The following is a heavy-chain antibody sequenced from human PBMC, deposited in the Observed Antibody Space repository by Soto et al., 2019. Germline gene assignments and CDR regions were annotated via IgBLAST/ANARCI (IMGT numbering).Heavy chain of an antibody. Sequence: EVQLVESGGGLVKPGGSLRLSCAASGFTFSSDSMNWVRQAPGKGLEWVSSISSSSSYIYYADSVKGRFTISRDNAKNSLYLQMNSLRAEDTAVYYCARMGSQRYYYYGMDVWGQGTTVTVSS. J-gene: IGHJ6*02. CDR2: ISSSSSYI. CDR3: ARMGSQRYYYYGMDV. CDR1: GFTFSSDS. D-gene: IGHD6-25*01. V-gene: IGHV3-21*01.